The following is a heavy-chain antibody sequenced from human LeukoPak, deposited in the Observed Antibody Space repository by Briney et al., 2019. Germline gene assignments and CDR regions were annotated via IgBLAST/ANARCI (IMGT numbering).Heavy chain of an antibody. D-gene: IGHD5-12*01. CDR3: ARGAPVTTIAPKTFDY. CDR2: INAGNGNT. CDR1: GYTFTNYA. Sequence: ASVKVSCKASGYTFTNYAMHWVRQAPRQRLEWMGWINAGNGNTKYSQKFQGRVTITRDTSASTAYMELSSLRSEDTAVYYCARGAPVTTIAPKTFDYWGQGTLVTVSS. V-gene: IGHV1-3*01. J-gene: IGHJ4*02.